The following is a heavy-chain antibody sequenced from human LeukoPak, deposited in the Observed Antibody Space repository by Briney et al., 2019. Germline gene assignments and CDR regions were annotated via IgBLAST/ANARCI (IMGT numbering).Heavy chain of an antibody. J-gene: IGHJ4*02. D-gene: IGHD5-18*01. CDR3: ARDSPRGYSYGFDY. CDR2: ISPYNGNT. Sequence: ASVKVSCKASGYTFTNFGITWVRQAPGQGLEWIGWISPYNGNTNFAQILQDRVTMTTDTSTSSAYMELRSLRSDDTAVYYCARDSPRGYSYGFDYWGQGTLVTVSS. CDR1: GYTFTNFG. V-gene: IGHV1-18*01.